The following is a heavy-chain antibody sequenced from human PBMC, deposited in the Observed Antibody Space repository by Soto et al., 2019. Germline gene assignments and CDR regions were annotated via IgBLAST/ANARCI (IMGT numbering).Heavy chain of an antibody. D-gene: IGHD3-22*01. V-gene: IGHV3-33*01. CDR2: IWYDGSNK. CDR1: GFTFSSYG. J-gene: IGHJ6*02. CDR3: ARERQPYYYDSAGMDV. Sequence: QVQLVESGGGVVQPGRSLRLSCAASGFTFSSYGMHWVRQAPGKGLEWVAVIWYDGSNKYYADSVKGRFTISRDNSKNTLYLQMNSLRAEDTAVYYCARERQPYYYDSAGMDVWGQGTTVTVSS.